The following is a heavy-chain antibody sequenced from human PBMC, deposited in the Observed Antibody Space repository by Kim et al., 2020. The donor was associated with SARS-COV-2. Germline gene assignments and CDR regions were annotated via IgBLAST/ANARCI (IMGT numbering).Heavy chain of an antibody. Sequence: STTIYYADSVKGRVTISRDNAKNAMYLQMSRRRAEDTAVYYCVRKGMGDYWGQGTLVTVSA. J-gene: IGHJ4*02. CDR3: VRKGMGDY. V-gene: IGHV3-48*04. D-gene: IGHD3-10*01. CDR2: STTI.